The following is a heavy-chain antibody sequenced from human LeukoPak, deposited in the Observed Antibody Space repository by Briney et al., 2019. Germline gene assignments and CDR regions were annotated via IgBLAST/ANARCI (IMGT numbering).Heavy chain of an antibody. J-gene: IGHJ4*02. V-gene: IGHV3-30*03. D-gene: IGHD4-17*01. CDR2: ISYDGSNK. CDR1: GFTFSSYG. CDR3: ARGGPLTTLDY. Sequence: GGFLRLSCAASGFTFSSYGMHWVRQAPGKGLEWVAVISYDGSNKYYADSVKGRFTISRDNSKNTLYLQMNSLRAEDTAVYYCARGGPLTTLDYWGQGTLVTVSS.